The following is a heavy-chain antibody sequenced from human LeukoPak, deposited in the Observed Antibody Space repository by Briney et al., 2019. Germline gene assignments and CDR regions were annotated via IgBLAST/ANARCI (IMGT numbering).Heavy chain of an antibody. V-gene: IGHV4-59*01. CDR2: IYYSGST. CDR3: AREGYYDFWCGYSREFNYFDY. J-gene: IGHJ4*02. D-gene: IGHD3-3*01. CDR1: GGSISSYY. Sequence: SETLSLTCTVSGGSISSYYWSWIRQPPGKGLEWIGYIYYSGSTNYNPSLKSRVTISVDTSKNQFSLKLSSVTAADTAVYYCAREGYYDFWCGYSREFNYFDYWGQGTLVTVSS.